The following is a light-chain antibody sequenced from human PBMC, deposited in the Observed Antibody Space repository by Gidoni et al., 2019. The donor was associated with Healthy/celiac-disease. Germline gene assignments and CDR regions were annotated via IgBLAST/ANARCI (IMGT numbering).Light chain of an antibody. Sequence: DIQMTQSPSSLSASVGERVTITCRESQSISSYLNWYQQKPGKAPKLLIYAASSLQRGVPSRFSGSGSWTDFTLTISSLQPEDFATYYCQQSYSTPRTFGQGTKLEIK. V-gene: IGKV1-39*01. CDR3: QQSYSTPRT. CDR1: QSISSY. J-gene: IGKJ2*02. CDR2: AAS.